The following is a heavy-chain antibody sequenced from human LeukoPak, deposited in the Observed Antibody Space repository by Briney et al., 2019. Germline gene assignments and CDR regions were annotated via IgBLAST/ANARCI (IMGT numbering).Heavy chain of an antibody. D-gene: IGHD6-13*01. CDR3: ARWQQLVHFDY. CDR2: IYYTGST. J-gene: IGHJ4*02. V-gene: IGHV4-59*12. CDR1: GGSINGYY. Sequence: PSETLSLTCTVSGGSINGYYWSWIRQSPGKGLESLGYIYYTGSTDYNPSLKSRVTISVDTSKNQFSLKLSSVTAADTAVYYCARWQQLVHFDYWGQGTLVTVSS.